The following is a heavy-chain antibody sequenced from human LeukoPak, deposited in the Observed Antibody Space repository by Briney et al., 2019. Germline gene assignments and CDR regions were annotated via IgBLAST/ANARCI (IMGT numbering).Heavy chain of an antibody. V-gene: IGHV4-38-2*02. CDR2: IYHSGST. Sequence: SETLSLTCTVSGYSISSGYYWGWIRQPPGKGLEWIGSIYHSGSTYYNPSLKSRVTISVDTSKNQFSLKLSSVTAADTAVYYCARALVVTAILFDYWGQGTLVTVSS. J-gene: IGHJ4*02. CDR1: GYSISSGYY. CDR3: ARALVVTAILFDY. D-gene: IGHD2-21*02.